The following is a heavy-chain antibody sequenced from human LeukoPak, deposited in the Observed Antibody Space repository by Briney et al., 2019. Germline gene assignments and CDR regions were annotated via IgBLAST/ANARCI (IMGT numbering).Heavy chain of an antibody. CDR2: IKSTNDGRTI. CDR1: GFTFNYAW. J-gene: IGHJ4*02. V-gene: IGHV3-15*01. Sequence: KPGGSLRLSCAASGFTFNYAWMSWVRQAPGKGLEWVGRIKSTNDGRTIDYAAPVKDRFTISRDDSETTLYLQMNGLKTEDTAVYFCAADSPVSMAHSFDYWGQGILVTVSS. CDR3: AADSPVSMAHSFDY. D-gene: IGHD2-21*01.